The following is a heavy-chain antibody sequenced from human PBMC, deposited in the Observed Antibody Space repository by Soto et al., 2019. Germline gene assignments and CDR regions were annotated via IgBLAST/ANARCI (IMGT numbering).Heavy chain of an antibody. CDR3: ARVADSSGWYPRTNWYFDL. V-gene: IGHV1-69*01. CDR2: IIPIFGTA. J-gene: IGHJ2*01. CDR1: GGTFSSYA. D-gene: IGHD6-19*01. Sequence: QVQLVQSGAEVKKPGSSVKVSCKASGGTFSSYAISWVRQAPGQGLEWMGGIIPIFGTANYAQKFQGRVTITADESTSTAYMELSSLRSEDTAVYYCARVADSSGWYPRTNWYFDLWGRGTLVTVSS.